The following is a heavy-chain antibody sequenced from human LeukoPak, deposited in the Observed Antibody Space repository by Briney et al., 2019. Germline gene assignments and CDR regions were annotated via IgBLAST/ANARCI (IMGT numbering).Heavy chain of an antibody. Sequence: PGGSLRLSCAASGFSFSSCAMSWVRQAPGKGPQWVSGVSDDGNSRYYADSLKGRFTISRDNSANTVYLQMNNLADEDAAVYYCVKEGEGHSYAPKISPPTWGQGTLVTVSS. V-gene: IGHV3-23*01. J-gene: IGHJ5*02. CDR2: VSDDGNSR. CDR3: VKEGEGHSYAPKISPPT. D-gene: IGHD5-18*01. CDR1: GFSFSSCA.